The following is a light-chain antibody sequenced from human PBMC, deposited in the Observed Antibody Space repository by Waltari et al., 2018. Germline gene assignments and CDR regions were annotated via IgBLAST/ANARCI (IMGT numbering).Light chain of an antibody. CDR3: CSFAGGSSWV. Sequence: QSALPQPASVSGSPGQSITISCPGTSSDIGSVSWYQQHPGMAPKLMIYEGTKRPSGLSNRFSGSKSGNTASLTISGLQAEDDADYYCCSFAGGSSWVFGGGTKVTVL. CDR1: SSDIGS. CDR2: EGT. V-gene: IGLV2-23*01. J-gene: IGLJ3*02.